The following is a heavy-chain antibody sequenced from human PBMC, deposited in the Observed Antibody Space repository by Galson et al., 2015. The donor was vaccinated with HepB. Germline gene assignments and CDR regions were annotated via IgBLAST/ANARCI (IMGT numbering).Heavy chain of an antibody. CDR1: GFTFSSYD. CDR2: IDTSSNT. D-gene: IGHD2-15*01. V-gene: IGHV3-13*01. CDR3: SRGGLYCSGDPCYSDY. J-gene: IGHJ4*02. Sequence: SLRLSCAASGFTFSSYDMHWVRQVTGKGLEWVSGIDTSSNTYYPGSVRGRFTISRENDRSSLYLQMDSLTAGDTAIYYCSRGGLYCSGDPCYSDYWGQGTLVTVSP.